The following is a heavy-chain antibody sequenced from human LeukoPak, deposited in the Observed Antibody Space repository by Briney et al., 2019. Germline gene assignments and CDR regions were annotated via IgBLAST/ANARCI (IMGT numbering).Heavy chain of an antibody. Sequence: GASVKVSCKASGYTFTSYGISWVRQAPGQGLEWMEWISAYNGNTNYAQKLQGRVTMTTDTSTSTAYMELRSLRSDDTAVYYCASRVRSSGSAWYFDLWGRGTLVTVSS. CDR1: GYTFTSYG. V-gene: IGHV1-18*01. D-gene: IGHD1-26*01. CDR2: ISAYNGNT. CDR3: ASRVRSSGSAWYFDL. J-gene: IGHJ2*01.